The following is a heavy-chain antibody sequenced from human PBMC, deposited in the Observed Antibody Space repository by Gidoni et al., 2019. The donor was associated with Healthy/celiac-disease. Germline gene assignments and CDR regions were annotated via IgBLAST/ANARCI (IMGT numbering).Heavy chain of an antibody. CDR2: IYYSGST. Sequence: QLQLQESGPGLVKPSETLSLTCTVSGGSISSSSYYWGWIRQPPGKGLEWIGSIYYSGSTYYNPSLKSRVTISVDTSKNQFSLKLSSVTAADTAVYYCARRRRTLGTGAFDIWGQGTMVTVSS. CDR3: ARRRRTLGTGAFDI. CDR1: GGSISSSSYY. D-gene: IGHD7-27*01. V-gene: IGHV4-39*01. J-gene: IGHJ3*02.